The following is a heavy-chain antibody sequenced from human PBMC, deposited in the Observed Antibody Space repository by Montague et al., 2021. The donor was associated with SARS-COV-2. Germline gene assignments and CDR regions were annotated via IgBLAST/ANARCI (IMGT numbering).Heavy chain of an antibody. D-gene: IGHD3-22*01. J-gene: IGHJ3*02. CDR1: GGSISSYY. Sequence: SETLSLTCTVSGGSISSYYWSWIRQPAGKGLEWIGRLYTSGSTNYNPSLKSRVTISVSTSKNQFSLKLSSVTAADTAVYYCARERGPYYFDSSGYHNAFVIWGQGTMVTVSS. V-gene: IGHV4-4*07. CDR2: LYTSGST. CDR3: ARERGPYYFDSSGYHNAFVI.